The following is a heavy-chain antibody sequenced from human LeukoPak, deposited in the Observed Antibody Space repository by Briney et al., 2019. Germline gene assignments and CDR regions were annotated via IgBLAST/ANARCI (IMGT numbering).Heavy chain of an antibody. J-gene: IGHJ5*02. CDR3: ARAFLAVAGSFSWFDP. CDR1: GYTFTGYY. D-gene: IGHD6-19*01. V-gene: IGHV1-2*02. Sequence: GASVKVSCKASGYTFTGYYMHWVRQAPGQGLEWMGWINPNSGGTNYAQKFQGRVTMTRDTSISTAYMELSRLRSDDTAVYYCARAFLAVAGSFSWFDPWGQGTLVTVSS. CDR2: INPNSGGT.